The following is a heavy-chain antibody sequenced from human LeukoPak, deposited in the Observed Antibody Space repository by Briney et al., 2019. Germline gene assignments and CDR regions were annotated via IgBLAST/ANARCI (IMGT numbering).Heavy chain of an antibody. Sequence: GGSLRLSCAASGFTFDDYAMHWVRQAPGKGLEWVSLISGDGGSTYYADSVKGRLTISRDNSKNSLYLQMNSLRTEDTALYYCAKDIPYTNWGWLANWGQGTLVTVSS. V-gene: IGHV3-43*02. CDR1: GFTFDDYA. CDR3: AKDIPYTNWGWLAN. J-gene: IGHJ4*02. CDR2: ISGDGGST. D-gene: IGHD6-19*01.